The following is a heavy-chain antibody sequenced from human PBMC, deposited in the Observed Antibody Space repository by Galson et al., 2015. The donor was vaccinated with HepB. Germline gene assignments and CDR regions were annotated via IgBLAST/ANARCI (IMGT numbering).Heavy chain of an antibody. CDR1: GGTFSSYT. J-gene: IGHJ4*02. CDR2: IIPILGIA. Sequence: SVKVSCKASGGTFSSYTISWVRRAPGQGLEWMGRIIPILGIANYAQKFQGRVTITADKSTSTAYMELSSLRSEDTAVYYCARDGAGDTAMGAYFDYWGQGTLVTVSS. CDR3: ARDGAGDTAMGAYFDY. D-gene: IGHD5-18*01. V-gene: IGHV1-69*04.